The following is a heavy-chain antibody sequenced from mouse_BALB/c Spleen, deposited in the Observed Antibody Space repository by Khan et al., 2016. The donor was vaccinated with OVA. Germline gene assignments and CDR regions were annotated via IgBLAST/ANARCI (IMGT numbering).Heavy chain of an antibody. CDR2: IYPGTDNT. Sequence: QVQLKQSGAELVRPGTSVKLSCKTSGYIFTSYWIHWVKQRSGQGLEWIARIYPGTDNTYYSEKFKDKVTLTADKSSSTAYLQLSSLKSEDSAVFFCAREEALYYFDYWGQGTTLTVSS. D-gene: IGHD3-2*02. V-gene: IGHV1-76*01. CDR3: AREEALYYFDY. J-gene: IGHJ2*01. CDR1: GYIFTSYW.